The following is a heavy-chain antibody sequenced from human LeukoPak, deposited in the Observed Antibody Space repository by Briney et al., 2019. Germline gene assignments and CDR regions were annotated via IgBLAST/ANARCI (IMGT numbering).Heavy chain of an antibody. Sequence: PGGSLRLSCTASGFTLSSYEMSWIRQAPGKGLEWVSSIDYSGGSTHYADSVMGRFTISRDNSKNTLYLQMNSLRAEDTAVYYCAKDGSYYDSSGYYSNPDYWGQGTLVTVSS. CDR1: GFTLSSYE. V-gene: IGHV3-23*01. CDR2: IDYSGGST. J-gene: IGHJ4*02. D-gene: IGHD3-22*01. CDR3: AKDGSYYDSSGYYSNPDY.